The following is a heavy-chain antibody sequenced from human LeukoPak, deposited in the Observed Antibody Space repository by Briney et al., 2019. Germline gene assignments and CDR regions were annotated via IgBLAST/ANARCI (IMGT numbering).Heavy chain of an antibody. CDR3: AKAYYYGSGSYPLPFDY. CDR1: GFTFSSYA. Sequence: GGSLRLSCAASGFTFSSYAMHWVRQAPGKGLEWVAVISYDGSNKYYADSVKGRCTISRDNSKNTLYLQMNSLRAEDTALYYCAKAYYYGSGSYPLPFDYWGQGTLVTVSS. D-gene: IGHD3-10*01. V-gene: IGHV3-30*04. J-gene: IGHJ4*02. CDR2: ISYDGSNK.